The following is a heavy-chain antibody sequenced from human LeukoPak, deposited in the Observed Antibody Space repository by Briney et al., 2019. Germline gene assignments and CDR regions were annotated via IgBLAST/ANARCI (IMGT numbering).Heavy chain of an antibody. V-gene: IGHV1-69*13. CDR1: GGTFRIYA. Sequence: SVKVSCKASGGTFRIYAISWVRQAPGQGLEWMGGIIPIFGTANYSQKFQGRVTITADESTSTAYMELSSLRSEDTAVYYCARTSSIAAYWFDPWGQGTLVTVSS. J-gene: IGHJ5*02. CDR2: IIPIFGTA. CDR3: ARTSSIAAYWFDP. D-gene: IGHD6-6*01.